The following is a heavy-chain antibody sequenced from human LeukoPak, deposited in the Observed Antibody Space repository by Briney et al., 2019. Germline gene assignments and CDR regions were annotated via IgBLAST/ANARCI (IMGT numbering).Heavy chain of an antibody. CDR3: AREGGRQQLAN. CDR1: GGTFSSYA. V-gene: IGHV1-69*13. Sequence: ASVKVSCKASGGTFSSYAISWVRQAPGQGLEWMGGIIPIFGTANYAQKFQGRVTITADESTSTAYMELSSPRSDDTAEYYCAREGGRQQLANWGQGTLVTVSS. D-gene: IGHD6-13*01. CDR2: IIPIFGTA. J-gene: IGHJ4*02.